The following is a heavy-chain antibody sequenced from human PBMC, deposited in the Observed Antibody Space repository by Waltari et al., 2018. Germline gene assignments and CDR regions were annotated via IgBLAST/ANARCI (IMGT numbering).Heavy chain of an antibody. V-gene: IGHV1-69*05. Sequence: QVQLVQSGAEVKKPGSSVKVSCKASGGTFSSYAISWVRQAPGQGLGWMGGIIPIFGTANYAQKFQGRVTITTDESTSTAYMELSSLRSEDTAVYYCARQKGDDSSGYYFWGDAFDIWGQGTLVTVSS. CDR2: IIPIFGTA. CDR1: GGTFSSYA. J-gene: IGHJ4*02. CDR3: ARQKGDDSSGYYFWGDAFDI. D-gene: IGHD3-22*01.